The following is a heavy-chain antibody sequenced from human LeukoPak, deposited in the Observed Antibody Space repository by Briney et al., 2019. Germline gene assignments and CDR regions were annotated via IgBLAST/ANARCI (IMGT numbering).Heavy chain of an antibody. CDR3: AGCSSWLAFDI. J-gene: IGHJ3*02. D-gene: IGHD6-13*01. V-gene: IGHV4-61*02. CDR1: GGSISSGYY. CDR2: IYTSGST. Sequence: PSQTLSLTCTVSGGSISSGYYWSWIRQPAGKGLEWIGRIYTSGSTNYNPSLKSRVTMSVDTSKNQFSLKLSSVTAADTAVYYCAGCSSWLAFDIWGQGTMVTVSS.